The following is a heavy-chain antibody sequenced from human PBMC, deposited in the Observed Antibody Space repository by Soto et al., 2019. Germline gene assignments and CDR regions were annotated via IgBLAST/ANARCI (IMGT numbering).Heavy chain of an antibody. CDR2: IYHSGST. CDR1: GGSISSGGYS. V-gene: IGHV4-30-2*01. J-gene: IGHJ5*02. CDR3: ARVSQLWLDWFDP. D-gene: IGHD5-18*01. Sequence: NLSLTCAVSGGSISSGGYSWSWIRQPPGKGLEWIGYIYHSGSTYYNPSLKSRVTISVDRSKNQFSLKLSSVTAADTAVYYCARVSQLWLDWFDPWGQGTLVTVSS.